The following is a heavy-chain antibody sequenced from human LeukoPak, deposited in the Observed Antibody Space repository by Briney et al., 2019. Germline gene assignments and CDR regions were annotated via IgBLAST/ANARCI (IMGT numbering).Heavy chain of an antibody. CDR1: GGTFSSYA. D-gene: IGHD2-2*01. CDR2: IIPILGIA. J-gene: IGHJ5*02. CDR3: ARDHSQLLRNWFDP. Sequence: SVKVSCKASGGTFSSYAISWVRQAPGQGLEWMGRIIPILGIANYAQKFQGRVTITAGKSTSTAYMELSSLRSEDTAVYYCARDHSQLLRNWFDPWGQGTLVTVSS. V-gene: IGHV1-69*04.